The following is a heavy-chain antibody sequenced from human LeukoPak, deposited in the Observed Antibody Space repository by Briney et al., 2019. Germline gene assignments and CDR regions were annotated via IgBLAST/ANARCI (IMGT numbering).Heavy chain of an antibody. D-gene: IGHD5-12*01. V-gene: IGHV3-7*01. J-gene: IGHJ4*02. CDR2: IKQDGSER. Sequence: GGSLRLSCAASGFTFSSYWMSWVRQAPGKGLEWVANIKQDGSERYYVDSVKGRFTISRDNAKNTLYLQMKSLRAEDTAVYYCARDPKYRGYDQKFDYWGQGTLATVSS. CDR3: ARDPKYRGYDQKFDY. CDR1: GFTFSSYW.